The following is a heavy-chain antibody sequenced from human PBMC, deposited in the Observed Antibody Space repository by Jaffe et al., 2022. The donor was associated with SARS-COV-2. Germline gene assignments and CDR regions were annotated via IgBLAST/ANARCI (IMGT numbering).Heavy chain of an antibody. J-gene: IGHJ3*02. CDR1: GGSTSSGSYY. CDR2: IYTSGST. Sequence: QVQLQESGPGLVKPSQTLSLTCTVSGGSTSSGSYYWSWIRQPAGKGLEWIGRIYTSGSTNYNPSLKSRVTISVDTSKNQFSLKLSSVTAADTAVYYCARETIVVARDAFDIWGQGTMVTVSS. V-gene: IGHV4-61*02. CDR3: ARETIVVARDAFDI. D-gene: IGHD3-22*01.